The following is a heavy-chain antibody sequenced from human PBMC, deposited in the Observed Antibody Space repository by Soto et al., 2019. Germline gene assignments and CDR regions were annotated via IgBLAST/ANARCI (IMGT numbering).Heavy chain of an antibody. CDR1: GYSFSSHA. CDR3: AREGALSTSWYWGDGLDS. CDR2: IIPVFGTP. Sequence: QVQLEQSGSEVKKSGSSVKVSCKASGYSFSSHAITWVRQAPGQGLEWMGGIIPVFGTPSYAQKFQGRATISADKSTNTSYLELRSLRSEDTAVYYCAREGALSTSWYWGDGLDSWGQGTQVTVSS. V-gene: IGHV1-69*06. D-gene: IGHD6-13*01. J-gene: IGHJ4*02.